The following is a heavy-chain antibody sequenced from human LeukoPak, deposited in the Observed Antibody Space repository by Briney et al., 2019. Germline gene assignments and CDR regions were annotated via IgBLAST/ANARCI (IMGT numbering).Heavy chain of an antibody. Sequence: SQTLSLTRAISGDSVSSNSAAWNWIRQSPSRGLEWLGRTYYRSKWYNDYAVSVKSRITINPDTSKNQFSPQLNSVTPEDTAVYYCARGVYCSSTSCYDGYYYYYGMDVWGQGTTVTVSS. J-gene: IGHJ6*02. CDR3: ARGVYCSSTSCYDGYYYYYGMDV. D-gene: IGHD2-2*01. CDR1: GDSVSSNSAA. V-gene: IGHV6-1*01. CDR2: TYYRSKWYN.